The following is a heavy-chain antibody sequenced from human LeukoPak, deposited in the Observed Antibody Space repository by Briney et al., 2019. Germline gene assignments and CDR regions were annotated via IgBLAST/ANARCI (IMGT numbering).Heavy chain of an antibody. CDR3: AKLHASAYYYNWFDP. J-gene: IGHJ5*02. CDR1: GFTFSSYG. Sequence: GGSLRLSCAASGFTFSSYGMHWVRQAPGKGLEWLAVISYDGSDKYYADSVKGRFTISRDNSKNTLYLQMNSLRAEDTAVYYCAKLHASAYYYNWFDPWGQGTLVTVSS. D-gene: IGHD3-22*01. CDR2: ISYDGSDK. V-gene: IGHV3-30*18.